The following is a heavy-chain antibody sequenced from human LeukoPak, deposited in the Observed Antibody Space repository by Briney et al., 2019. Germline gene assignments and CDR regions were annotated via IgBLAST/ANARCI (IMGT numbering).Heavy chain of an antibody. CDR3: ARASYYYDSSGYLGYYFDY. D-gene: IGHD3-22*01. J-gene: IGHJ4*02. V-gene: IGHV1-2*02. CDR2: INPNSGGT. Sequence: GASVKVSCKASGYTFTDYYMHWVRQAPGQGLEWMGWINPNSGGTNYAQKFQGRVTMTRDTPISTAYMELSRLRSDDTAVYYCARASYYYDSSGYLGYYFDYWGQRTLVTVSS. CDR1: GYTFTDYY.